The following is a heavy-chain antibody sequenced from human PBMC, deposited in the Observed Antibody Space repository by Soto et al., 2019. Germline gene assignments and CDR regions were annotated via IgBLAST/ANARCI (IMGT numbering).Heavy chain of an antibody. V-gene: IGHV2-5*02. CDR3: AQKLVFDCLSPGNWFDP. CDR1: GFSLSTSGVG. CDR2: IYWDDDK. J-gene: IGHJ5*02. D-gene: IGHD3-9*01. Sequence: QITLKESGPTLVKPTQTLTLTCTFSGFSLSTSGVGVGWIRQPPGKALEWLALIYWDDDKRYSPSLKSRLTITKDTSKNRLFLTMTNMDPVNTPTYTCAQKLVFDCLSPGNWFDPGGQGPLVTVSS.